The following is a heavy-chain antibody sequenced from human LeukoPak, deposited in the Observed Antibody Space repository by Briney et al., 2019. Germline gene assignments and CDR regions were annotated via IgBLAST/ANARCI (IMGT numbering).Heavy chain of an antibody. Sequence: GGSLRLSCAASGFTFSSYAMHWVRQAPGKGLEWVAVISYDGNNKYYADSVKGRFTISRDNAKNSLYLQMNSLRVEDTALYHCARNYHGSGSTAFDIWGQGTMVTVSS. V-gene: IGHV3-30*04. CDR3: ARNYHGSGSTAFDI. D-gene: IGHD3-10*01. J-gene: IGHJ3*02. CDR2: ISYDGNNK. CDR1: GFTFSSYA.